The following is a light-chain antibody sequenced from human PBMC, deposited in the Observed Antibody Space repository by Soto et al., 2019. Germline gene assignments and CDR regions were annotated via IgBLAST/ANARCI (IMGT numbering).Light chain of an antibody. CDR2: GVN. CDR3: SSYTTSITYV. J-gene: IGLJ1*01. V-gene: IGLV2-18*02. Sequence: DVGSDNRVSWYQQLPGAAPTLIIYGVNNRPSGVPDRFSGSKSGNTASLIISGLQAEDEADYYCSSYTTSITYVFGTGTKSPS. CDR1: DVGSDNR.